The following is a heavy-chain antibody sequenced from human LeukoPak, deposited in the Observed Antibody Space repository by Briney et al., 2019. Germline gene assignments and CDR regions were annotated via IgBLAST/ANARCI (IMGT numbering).Heavy chain of an antibody. CDR1: GFTFCSYA. Sequence: GSLRLSCAASGFTFCSYAMSWVRQAPGKGLEWIGEINHSGSTNYNPSLKSRVTISVDTSKNQFSLKLSSVTAADTAVYYCASLRFITMVRGDMARDYWGQGTLVTVSS. J-gene: IGHJ4*02. V-gene: IGHV4-34*01. D-gene: IGHD3-10*01. CDR3: ASLRFITMVRGDMARDY. CDR2: INHSGST.